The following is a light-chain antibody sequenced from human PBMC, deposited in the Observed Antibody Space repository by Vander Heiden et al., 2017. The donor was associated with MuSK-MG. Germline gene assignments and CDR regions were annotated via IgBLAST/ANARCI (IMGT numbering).Light chain of an antibody. CDR1: QSISSW. CDR2: KAS. Sequence: DIQMTQSPSTLSASVGDRVTITCRASQSISSWLASYQQKPGKAPKLLIYKASSLESAVPSTFSGSGSGTEFTLTISSLQPDDFATYYCQQDNSYWTTYGQGTKLEMK. V-gene: IGKV1-5*03. CDR3: QQDNSYWTT. J-gene: IGKJ2*01.